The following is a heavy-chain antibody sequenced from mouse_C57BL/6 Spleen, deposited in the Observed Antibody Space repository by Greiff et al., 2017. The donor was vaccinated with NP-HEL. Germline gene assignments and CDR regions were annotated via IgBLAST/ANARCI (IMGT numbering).Heavy chain of an antibody. CDR3: ARDLTGTWGY. V-gene: IGHV5-4*01. Sequence: EVQGVESGGGLVKPGGSLKLSCAASGFTFSSYAMSWVRQTPEKRLAWVATISDGGSYTYYPDNVKGRFTISRDNAKNNLYLQMSHLKSEDTAMYYCARDLTGTWGYWGQGTTLTVSS. D-gene: IGHD4-1*01. J-gene: IGHJ2*01. CDR1: GFTFSSYA. CDR2: ISDGGSYT.